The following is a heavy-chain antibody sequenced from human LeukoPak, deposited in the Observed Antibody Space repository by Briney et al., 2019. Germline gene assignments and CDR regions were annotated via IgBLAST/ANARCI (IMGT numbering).Heavy chain of an antibody. Sequence: GASVKVSCKASGGTFSSYAISWVRQAPGQGLEWMGRIIPIFGTANYAQKSQGRVTITTDESTSTAYMELSSLRSEDTAVYYCARDDSSGYLADYWGQGTLVTVSS. CDR2: IIPIFGTA. V-gene: IGHV1-69*05. CDR3: ARDDSSGYLADY. D-gene: IGHD3-22*01. J-gene: IGHJ4*02. CDR1: GGTFSSYA.